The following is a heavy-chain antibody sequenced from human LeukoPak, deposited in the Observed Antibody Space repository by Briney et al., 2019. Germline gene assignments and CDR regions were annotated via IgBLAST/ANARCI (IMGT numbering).Heavy chain of an antibody. CDR2: IKSKTDGRTK. V-gene: IGHV3-15*01. J-gene: IGHJ6*04. Sequence: GGSLRLSCAASGFTFSNAWMSWVRQAPGKGLEWVGRIKSKTDGRTKDYAAPGKDRFTIAREDKKSTLYLQMNSLKPEDTAVYYCTTGTLLTYSYYGMDVWGKGTPVTVSS. D-gene: IGHD3-10*01. CDR3: TTGTLLTYSYYGMDV. CDR1: GFTFSNAW.